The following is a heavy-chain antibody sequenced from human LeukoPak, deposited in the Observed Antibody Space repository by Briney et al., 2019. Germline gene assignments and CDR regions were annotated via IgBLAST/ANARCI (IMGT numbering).Heavy chain of an antibody. D-gene: IGHD6-13*01. CDR3: AREGSGGYNDAFDV. CDR1: GFTFSSNA. V-gene: IGHV3-23*01. CDR2: INESGGST. Sequence: GGSLRLSCAASGFTFSSNAMNWVRQAPGKGLEGVAGINESGGSTYYANSVKGRFTISRDNSNNTLYLQRNSLRADDAAVYYCAREGSGGYNDAFDVWGQGTMVTVSS. J-gene: IGHJ3*01.